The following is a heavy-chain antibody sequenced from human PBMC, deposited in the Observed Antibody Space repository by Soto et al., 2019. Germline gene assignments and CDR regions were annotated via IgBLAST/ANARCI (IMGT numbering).Heavy chain of an antibody. Sequence: PSETLSLTCTVSGGSISSSNNYWGWIRQPPGKGLEWIGSFYSSVSTYYNPSVKSRVTISVDTSKNHFSLKLTSVTAADTAFYYCARHFPRITIFGLVNPLDARGQGILVTVSS. CDR2: FYSSVST. CDR1: GGSISSSNNY. J-gene: IGHJ5*02. D-gene: IGHD3-3*01. V-gene: IGHV4-39*01. CDR3: ARHFPRITIFGLVNPLDA.